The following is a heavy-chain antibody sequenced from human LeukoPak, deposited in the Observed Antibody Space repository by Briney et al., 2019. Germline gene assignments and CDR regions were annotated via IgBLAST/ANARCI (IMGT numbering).Heavy chain of an antibody. CDR3: ARLGDCSSTSCFYYYYYMDV. CDR1: GFTFSDYY. D-gene: IGHD2-2*01. J-gene: IGHJ6*03. Sequence: SGGSLRLSRAASGFTFSDYYMSWIRQAPGKGLEWVSYISSSGSTIYYADSVKGRFTISRDNAKNSLYLQMNSLRAEDTAVYYCARLGDCSSTSCFYYYYYMDVWGKGTTVTVSS. CDR2: ISSSGSTI. V-gene: IGHV3-11*04.